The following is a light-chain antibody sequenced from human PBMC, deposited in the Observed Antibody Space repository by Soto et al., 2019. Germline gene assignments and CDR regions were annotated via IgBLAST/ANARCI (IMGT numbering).Light chain of an antibody. J-gene: IGKJ4*01. Sequence: DLQMTQSPSSLSASVGDRVTITCRASQGIGIYLAWFQQKAGRAPKSLIYDASSLQSGVPSKFSGSGSGTDFTLTISSLQPEDFATYYCQQYEAYPLTFGGGTRVEIK. V-gene: IGKV1-16*02. CDR3: QQYEAYPLT. CDR2: DAS. CDR1: QGIGIY.